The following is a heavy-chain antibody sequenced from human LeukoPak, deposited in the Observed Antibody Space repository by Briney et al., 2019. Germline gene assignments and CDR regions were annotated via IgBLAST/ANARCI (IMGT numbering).Heavy chain of an antibody. Sequence: ASVKVSCKASGFTFTTSAVQWVRQARGQRLEWIRWIVVGSGNTNYAQKFQERVTITRDMSTSTVYMDLSSQRSEDTAVYYCAAASNYYDRSNYYSYAMDVWGQGTTVTVSS. V-gene: IGHV1-58*01. CDR3: AAASNYYDRSNYYSYAMDV. D-gene: IGHD3-22*01. CDR1: GFTFTTSA. CDR2: IVVGSGNT. J-gene: IGHJ6*02.